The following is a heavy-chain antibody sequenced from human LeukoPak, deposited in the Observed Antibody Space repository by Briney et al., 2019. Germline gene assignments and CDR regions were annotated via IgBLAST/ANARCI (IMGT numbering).Heavy chain of an antibody. CDR2: IYYSGIT. Sequence: SETLSLTCTVSGGSIGSSSYYWSWIRQPPGKGLEWIGYIYYSGITNYNPSLKSRVTISVDTSKNQFSLKLSSVTAADTAVYFCAREGLATMIRGVIPYWGQGTLVTVSS. J-gene: IGHJ4*02. CDR3: AREGLATMIRGVIPY. D-gene: IGHD3-10*01. V-gene: IGHV4-61*01. CDR1: GGSIGSSSYY.